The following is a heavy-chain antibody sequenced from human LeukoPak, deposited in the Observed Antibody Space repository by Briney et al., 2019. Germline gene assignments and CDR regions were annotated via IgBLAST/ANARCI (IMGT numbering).Heavy chain of an antibody. CDR1: GFTFSSYA. D-gene: IGHD6-19*01. J-gene: IGHJ4*02. CDR2: ISDSGGST. V-gene: IGHV3-23*01. CDR3: AKGAVGPNTPFDY. Sequence: PGGSLRLSCAASGFTFSSYAMSWVRQAPGKGLEWVSTISDSGGSTYYAGSVKGRFTISRDNSKNTLYLQMNSLRAEDTAVYYCAKGAVGPNTPFDYWGQGTLVTVSS.